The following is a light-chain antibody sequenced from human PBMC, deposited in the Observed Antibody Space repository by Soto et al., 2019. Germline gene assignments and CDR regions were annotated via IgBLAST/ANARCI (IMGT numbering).Light chain of an antibody. CDR2: VAS. CDR1: QGISSW. V-gene: IGKV1-12*01. Sequence: DIQMTQSPSSVSASVGDRVTITCRASQGISSWLAWYQQKPGKAPKLLIYVASSLESGVPLRFSGSRSGTDLTLTISSLQPEDVATYYCHNANRFPRITSGQGTRLEIK. CDR3: HNANRFPRIT. J-gene: IGKJ5*01.